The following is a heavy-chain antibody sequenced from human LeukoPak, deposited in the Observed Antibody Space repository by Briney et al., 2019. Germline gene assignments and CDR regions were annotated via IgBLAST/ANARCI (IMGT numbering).Heavy chain of an antibody. CDR1: GFTFNTYW. CDR2: IKHDGSET. D-gene: IGHD2-15*01. V-gene: IGHV3-7*01. CDR3: ARDMNPYCSGGSCPFSSGMDV. J-gene: IGHJ6*02. Sequence: PGGSLRLSCAASGFTFNTYWLNWVRQAPGKRLEWVANIKHDGSETDYVDSVKGRFTISRDSAKNSLFLQMNSLRAEDTAVYFCARDMNPYCSGGSCPFSSGMDVWGQGTTVTVSS.